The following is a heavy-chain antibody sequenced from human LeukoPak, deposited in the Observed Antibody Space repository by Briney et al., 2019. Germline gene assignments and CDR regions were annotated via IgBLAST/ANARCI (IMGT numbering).Heavy chain of an antibody. CDR1: GVSISSGGYY. V-gene: IGHV4-31*03. CDR3: AALSTSFNWFDP. Sequence: SQTLSLTCTVSGVSISSGGYYWRWIRQHPGKGLEWIGYIYYSGSTYYNPSLKSRVTISVDTSKNQFSLKLSSVTAADTAVYYFAALSTSFNWFDPWGQGTLVTVSS. CDR2: IYYSGST. J-gene: IGHJ5*02. D-gene: IGHD2-2*01.